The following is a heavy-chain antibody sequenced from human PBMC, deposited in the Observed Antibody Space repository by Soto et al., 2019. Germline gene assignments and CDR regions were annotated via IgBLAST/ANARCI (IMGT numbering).Heavy chain of an antibody. V-gene: IGHV1-69*12. CDR3: ARHFDYDSSGLGGS. J-gene: IGHJ5*02. CDR2: IIPIFGTA. D-gene: IGHD3-22*01. Sequence: QVQLVQSGAEVKKPGSSVKVSCKASGGTFSSYAISWVRQAPGQGLEWMGGIIPIFGTANYAQKFQGRVTSTADESTRTSYMELGSMSAEDAAVYYCARHFDYDSSGLGGSWGQGTLVTVSS. CDR1: GGTFSSYA.